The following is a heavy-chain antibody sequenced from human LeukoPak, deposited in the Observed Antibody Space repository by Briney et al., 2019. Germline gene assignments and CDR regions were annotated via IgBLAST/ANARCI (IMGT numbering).Heavy chain of an antibody. D-gene: IGHD1-20*01. CDR3: ARDLTGADALDI. Sequence: SETLSLTCTVSGDSMSSRSYYWGWIRQPPGKGLEWIGSMYYKGNPYLNPSLKSRVTISQDTSKNQFSLKVNSVTAADTAVYYCARDLTGADALDIWGQGTMVTVSS. J-gene: IGHJ3*02. CDR1: GDSMSSRSYY. CDR2: MYYKGNP. V-gene: IGHV4-39*07.